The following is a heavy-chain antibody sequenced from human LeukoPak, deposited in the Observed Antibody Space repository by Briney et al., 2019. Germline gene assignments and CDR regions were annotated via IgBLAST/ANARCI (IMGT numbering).Heavy chain of an antibody. D-gene: IGHD6-19*01. J-gene: IGHJ5*02. CDR3: ARWLVAGRNWFDP. Sequence: PSETLSLTCTVSGGSISISSYYWGWIRQPPGKGLEWIGSIYYSGSTYYNPSLKSRVTISVDTSKNQFSLKLSSVTAADTAVYYCARWLVAGRNWFDPWGQGTLVTVSS. CDR1: GGSISISSYY. CDR2: IYYSGST. V-gene: IGHV4-39*01.